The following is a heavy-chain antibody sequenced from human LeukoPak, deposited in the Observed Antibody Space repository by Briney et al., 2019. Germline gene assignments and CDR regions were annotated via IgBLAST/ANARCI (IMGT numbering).Heavy chain of an antibody. Sequence: GEPLKISCKGSGSSFTSYWFGWVRQMPGKGLEWMGIIYPGDSDTRYSPSFQGQVTISADKSISTAYLQWSSLKASDTAMYYCARSWSYDSSGVGWFDPWGQGTLVTVSS. J-gene: IGHJ5*02. CDR1: GSSFTSYW. CDR3: ARSWSYDSSGVGWFDP. D-gene: IGHD3-22*01. V-gene: IGHV5-51*01. CDR2: IYPGDSDT.